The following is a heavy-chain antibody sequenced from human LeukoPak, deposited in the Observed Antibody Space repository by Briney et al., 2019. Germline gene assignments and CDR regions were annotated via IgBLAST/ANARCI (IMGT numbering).Heavy chain of an antibody. CDR1: GFTFSNYW. CDR2: IKQDESEK. Sequence: GGSLRLSCSASGFTFSNYWMSWVRQAPGKGLEWVANIKQDESEKYYVDSVKGRFTISRDNAKSSLYLQVNSLRAEDTAVYYCARALDSSSSRYQAFEEWGQGTLVTVSS. V-gene: IGHV3-7*01. J-gene: IGHJ4*02. D-gene: IGHD2-2*01. CDR3: ARALDSSSSRYQAFEE.